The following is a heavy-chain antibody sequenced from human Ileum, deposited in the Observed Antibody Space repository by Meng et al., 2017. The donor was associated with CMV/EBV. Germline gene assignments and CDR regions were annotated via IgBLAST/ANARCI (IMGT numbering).Heavy chain of an antibody. V-gene: IGHV3-30*01. CDR3: AREAFSGGYDDGFDP. D-gene: IGHD5-12*01. Sequence: GESLKISCAASGFIFSTYAMHWVRQAPGKGLEWVAVISHDGSHKYYADSVKGRFTISKDNSNNTLYLQMNSLRADDTAVYYCAREAFSGGYDDGFDPWGQGTLVTVSS. J-gene: IGHJ5*02. CDR2: ISHDGSHK. CDR1: GFIFSTYA.